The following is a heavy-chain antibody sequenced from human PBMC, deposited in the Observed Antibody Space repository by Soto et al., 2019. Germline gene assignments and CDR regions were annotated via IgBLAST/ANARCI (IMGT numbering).Heavy chain of an antibody. J-gene: IGHJ4*02. CDR2: ISSTSSTI. CDR3: ARDLGSWSAFDY. V-gene: IGHV3-48*01. D-gene: IGHD6-13*01. CDR1: GFTFSYYS. Sequence: GGSLRLSCAASGFTFSYYSMNWVRQAPGKGLEWVSYISSTSSTIYYADSVKGRFTISRDNAKDSLYLQMNSLRAEDTAVYFCARDLGSWSAFDYWGRGTLVTVSS.